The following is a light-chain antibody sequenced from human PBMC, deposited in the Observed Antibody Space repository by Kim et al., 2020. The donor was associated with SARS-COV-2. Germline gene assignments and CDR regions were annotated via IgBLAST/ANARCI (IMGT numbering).Light chain of an antibody. J-gene: IGLJ3*02. CDR2: EDD. CDR3: QSYDSSNSWV. CDR1: RGSIRSNY. Sequence: VPTSCTRSRGSIRSNYVQWYQLRPGSAPATVIYEDDQRPSGAPDRFSGSSDSSSNSASLTISGLKTEDEADYYCQSYDSSNSWVFGGGTQLTVL. V-gene: IGLV6-57*03.